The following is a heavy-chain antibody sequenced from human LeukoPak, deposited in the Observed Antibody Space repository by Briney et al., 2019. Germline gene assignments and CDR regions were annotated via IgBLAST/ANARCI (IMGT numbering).Heavy chain of an antibody. CDR3: ARDPGRRFLEWLSRPTPYYYHGMDV. V-gene: IGHV1-69*01. CDR2: IIPIFGTA. D-gene: IGHD3-3*01. CDR1: GGTFSSYA. Sequence: GSSVKVSCKASGGTFSSYAISCVRQAPGQGLEWMGGIIPIFGTANYAQKFQGRVTITADESTSTAYMELSSLRSEDTAVYYCARDPGRRFLEWLSRPTPYYYHGMDVWGQGTTVTVSS. J-gene: IGHJ6*02.